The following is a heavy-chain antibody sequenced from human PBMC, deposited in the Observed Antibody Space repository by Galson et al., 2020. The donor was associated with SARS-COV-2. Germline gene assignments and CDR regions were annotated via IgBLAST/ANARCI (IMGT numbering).Heavy chain of an antibody. CDR1: GFTFSSYA. V-gene: IGHV3-30*04. D-gene: IGHD3-3*01. CDR3: ARVLVSGFDY. J-gene: IGHJ4*02. Sequence: GESLKISCAASGFTFSSYAMHWVRQAPGKGLEWVAVISYDGSNKYYADSVKGRFTISRDNSKNTLYLQMNSLRAEDTAVYYCARVLVSGFDYWGQGTLVTVSS. CDR2: ISYDGSNK.